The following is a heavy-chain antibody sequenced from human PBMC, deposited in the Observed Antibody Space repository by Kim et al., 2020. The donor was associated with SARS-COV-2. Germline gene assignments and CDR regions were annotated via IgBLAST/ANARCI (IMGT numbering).Heavy chain of an antibody. Sequence: SQKYQGRVTITRETSASTAYMELSSLRSEDTAVYYCARPVTVGATQPFDYWGQGTLVTVSS. D-gene: IGHD1-26*01. J-gene: IGHJ4*02. CDR3: ARPVTVGATQPFDY. V-gene: IGHV1-3*01.